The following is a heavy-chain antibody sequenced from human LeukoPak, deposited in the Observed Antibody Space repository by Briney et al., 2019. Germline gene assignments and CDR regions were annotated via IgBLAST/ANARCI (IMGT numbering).Heavy chain of an antibody. CDR2: TYYRSKWYN. Sequence: SQTLSLTCAISGDSVSSNSAAWNWIRQSPSRGLEWLGRTYYRSKWYNDYAVSVKRRITINPDTSKNQFSLQLNSVTPEDTAVYYCARGLAWFGELSYNWFDPWGQGTLVTVSS. D-gene: IGHD3-10*01. CDR1: GDSVSSNSAA. V-gene: IGHV6-1*01. CDR3: ARGLAWFGELSYNWFDP. J-gene: IGHJ5*02.